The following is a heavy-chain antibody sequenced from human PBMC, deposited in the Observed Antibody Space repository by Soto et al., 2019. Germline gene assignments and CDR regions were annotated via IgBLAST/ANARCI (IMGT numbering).Heavy chain of an antibody. CDR3: ARGNDPVGFYYYNYGMDV. CDR2: IIPIFGTA. J-gene: IGHJ6*02. D-gene: IGHD1-1*01. V-gene: IGHV1-69*01. CDR1: GGTFSSYA. Sequence: QVQLVQSGAEVKKPGSSVKVSCKASGGTFSSYAISWVRQAPGQGLEWMGGIIPIFGTANYAQKFQGRVTITADESTSTAYMELSSLRSEDTAVYYCARGNDPVGFYYYNYGMDVWGQGTTVTVSS.